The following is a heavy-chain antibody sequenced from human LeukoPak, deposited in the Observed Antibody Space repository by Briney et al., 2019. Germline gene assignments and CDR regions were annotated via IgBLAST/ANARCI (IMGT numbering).Heavy chain of an antibody. V-gene: IGHV4-34*01. CDR3: ASAEILTGYYLPYYYYGMDV. D-gene: IGHD3-9*01. Sequence: SETLSLTCAVYGGSFSGYYWSWIRQPPGKGLEWIGEINHSGSTNYNPSLKSRVTISVDTSKNQFSLKLSSVTAADTAVYYCASAEILTGYYLPYYYYGMDVWGQGTTVTVSS. CDR1: GGSFSGYY. J-gene: IGHJ6*02. CDR2: INHSGST.